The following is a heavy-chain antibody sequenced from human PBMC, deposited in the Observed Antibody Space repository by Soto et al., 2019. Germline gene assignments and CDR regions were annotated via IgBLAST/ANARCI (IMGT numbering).Heavy chain of an antibody. CDR3: AGLYYYGSGGDY. D-gene: IGHD3-10*01. CDR2: IYYSGST. J-gene: IGHJ4*02. V-gene: IGHV4-59*08. CDR1: GGSISSYY. Sequence: QVQLQESGPGLVKPSETLSLTCTVSGGSISSYYWSWIRQPPGQGLEWIGYIYYSGSTNYNPSLKSRVTISVDTSKNQCSLKLSSVTAADTAVYDCAGLYYYGSGGDYCGQGTLVTVSS.